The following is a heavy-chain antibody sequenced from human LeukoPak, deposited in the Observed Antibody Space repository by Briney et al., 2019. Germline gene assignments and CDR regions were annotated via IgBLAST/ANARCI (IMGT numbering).Heavy chain of an antibody. J-gene: IGHJ4*02. CDR1: GGSFSGYY. V-gene: IGHV4-34*01. Sequence: SSETLSLTCAVYGGSFSGYYWSWIRQPPGKGLEWIGEINHSGSTNYNPSLKSRVTISVDTSKNQFSPKLSSVTAADTAVYYCASEDSSGYYYKWGQGTLVTVSS. CDR2: INHSGST. D-gene: IGHD3-22*01. CDR3: ASEDSSGYYYK.